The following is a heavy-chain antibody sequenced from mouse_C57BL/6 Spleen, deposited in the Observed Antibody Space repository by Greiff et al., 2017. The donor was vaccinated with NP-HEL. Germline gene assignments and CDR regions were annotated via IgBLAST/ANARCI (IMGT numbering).Heavy chain of an antibody. D-gene: IGHD2-4*01. V-gene: IGHV1-81*01. CDR1: GYTFTSYG. CDR3: ARGGIYYDYDYFDY. J-gene: IGHJ2*01. Sequence: VKLQESGAELARPGASVKLSCKASGYTFTSYGISWVKQRTGQGLEWIGEIYPRSGNTYYNEKFKGKATLTADKSSSTAYMEIRSLTSDDSAVYFCARGGIYYDYDYFDYWGQGTTLTVSS. CDR2: IYPRSGNT.